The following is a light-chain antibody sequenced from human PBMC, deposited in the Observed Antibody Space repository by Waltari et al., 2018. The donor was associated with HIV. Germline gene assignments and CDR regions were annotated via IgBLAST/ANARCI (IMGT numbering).Light chain of an antibody. Sequence: DIQMTQSPSSLSASVGARVTITRLASQSISNFLHWYQQKPWKAPKLLIYAASRLQSGVPTMFSGSGSGIEYTLSSSSQQPEDFATYYYQQNYRTPRTFGQGTKVELK. CDR3: QQNYRTPRT. J-gene: IGKJ1*01. CDR2: AAS. CDR1: QSISNF. V-gene: IGKV1-39*01.